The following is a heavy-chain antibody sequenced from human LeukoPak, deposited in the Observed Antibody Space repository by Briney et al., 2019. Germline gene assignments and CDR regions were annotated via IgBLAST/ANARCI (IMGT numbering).Heavy chain of an antibody. V-gene: IGHV3-74*01. D-gene: IGHD3-16*01. CDR1: GFTLSVYL. Sequence: GGSLSLSCAASGFTLSVYLMHWVRQAPGKGLVWVARIKSDGIYAAYADSVKGRFTISRDNAKNTLYLQMNSLRADDTAVYYCARDVWYLESWGQGTLVTVSS. J-gene: IGHJ4*02. CDR2: IKSDGIYA. CDR3: ARDVWYLES.